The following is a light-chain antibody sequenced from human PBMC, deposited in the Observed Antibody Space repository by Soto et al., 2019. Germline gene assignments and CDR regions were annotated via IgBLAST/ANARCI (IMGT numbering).Light chain of an antibody. CDR3: EAWDGSLNGWV. J-gene: IGLJ3*02. V-gene: IGLV1-44*01. Sequence: QSVLTQPPSASGTPGQRVTIPCSGTSSKIGSDSVNWYQQLPGTAPKLLIYNNNQRPSGVPDRFSGSKSGTSASLAISGLQSEDEADYYCEAWDGSLNGWVFGGGTQLTVL. CDR2: NNN. CDR1: SSKIGSDS.